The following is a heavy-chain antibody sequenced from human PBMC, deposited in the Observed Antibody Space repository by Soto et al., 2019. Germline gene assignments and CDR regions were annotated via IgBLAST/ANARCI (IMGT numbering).Heavy chain of an antibody. CDR1: GFTLRSYA. V-gene: IGHV3-23*01. CDR2: IGESGTPT. CDR3: ARYIPGVRYYGMDV. J-gene: IGHJ6*02. Sequence: GGSLRLSCAASGFTLRSYAMKWVRQARGKGLEWVSLIGESGTPTYYADSVKGRFTISRDNSGNTLFLEMYSLRAEDTAVYYCARYIPGVRYYGMDVWGQGTTVTVCS. D-gene: IGHD2-2*01.